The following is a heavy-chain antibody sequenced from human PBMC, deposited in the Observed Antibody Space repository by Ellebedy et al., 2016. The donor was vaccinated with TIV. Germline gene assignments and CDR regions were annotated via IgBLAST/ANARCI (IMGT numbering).Heavy chain of an antibody. CDR3: ARDTPGGFQH. Sequence: SETLSLXXAVYGGSFSGYYWSWIRQPPGKGLEWIGYIYYSGSTNYNPSLKSRVTISVDTSKNQFSLKLSSVTAADTAVYYCARDTPGGFQHWGQGTLVTVSS. CDR1: GGSFSGYY. CDR2: IYYSGST. J-gene: IGHJ1*01. V-gene: IGHV4-59*01.